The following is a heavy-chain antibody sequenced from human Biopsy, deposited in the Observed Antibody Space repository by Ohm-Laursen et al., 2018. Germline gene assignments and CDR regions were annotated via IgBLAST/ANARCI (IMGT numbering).Heavy chain of an antibody. V-gene: IGHV4-59*08. CDR3: AAYYYDSSGYFYAFHY. CDR2: IHYTGHI. CDR1: GDTISTYY. Sequence: GTLSLTCSVSGDTISTYYWNWIRQTPGKGLEWIGYIHYTGHIRINPSLNSRATISADTSKNQFSLKLSSVTAADTAMYYCAAYYYDSSGYFYAFHYWGQGTLVTVSS. D-gene: IGHD3-22*01. J-gene: IGHJ4*02.